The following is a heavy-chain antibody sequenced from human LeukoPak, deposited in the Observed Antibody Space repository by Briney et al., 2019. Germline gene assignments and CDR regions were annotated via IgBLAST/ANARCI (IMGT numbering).Heavy chain of an antibody. V-gene: IGHV1-3*01. Sequence: ASVKVSCKASGYTFTSYAMHWVRQAPGQRLEWMGWINAGNGNTKHSQKFQGRVTITRDTSASTAYMELSSLRSEDTAVYYCAREYWNSGPFDPWGQGTLVTVSS. CDR3: AREYWNSGPFDP. J-gene: IGHJ5*02. CDR2: INAGNGNT. CDR1: GYTFTSYA. D-gene: IGHD1-7*01.